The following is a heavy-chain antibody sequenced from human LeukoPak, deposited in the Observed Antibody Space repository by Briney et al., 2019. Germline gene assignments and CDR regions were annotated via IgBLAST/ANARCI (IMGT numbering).Heavy chain of an antibody. Sequence: GGSLRLSWAASGFTFSSYAMSWVRQAPGKGLEWVSAISGSGGSTYYADSVKGRFTISRDNAKNSLYLQMNSLRAEDTAVYYCASARGRGEYYFDYWGQGTLVTVSS. CDR2: ISGSGGST. D-gene: IGHD2-15*01. V-gene: IGHV3-23*01. CDR3: ASARGRGEYYFDY. CDR1: GFTFSSYA. J-gene: IGHJ4*02.